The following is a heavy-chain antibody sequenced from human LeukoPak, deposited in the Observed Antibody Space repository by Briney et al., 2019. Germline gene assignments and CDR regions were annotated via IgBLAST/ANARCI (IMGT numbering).Heavy chain of an antibody. Sequence: SETLSLTCTVSGGSVSSGTYGWTWIRQPPGKGLEWIGYISDSGSTNYNPSLKSRVTISVNTSKNQFSLKLSSVTAADTAVYYCAKVSIYDLLTGYYLGGATFDYWGQGTLVTVSS. V-gene: IGHV4-61*01. CDR3: AKVSIYDLLTGYYLGGATFDY. D-gene: IGHD3-9*01. CDR1: GGSVSSGTYG. CDR2: ISDSGST. J-gene: IGHJ4*02.